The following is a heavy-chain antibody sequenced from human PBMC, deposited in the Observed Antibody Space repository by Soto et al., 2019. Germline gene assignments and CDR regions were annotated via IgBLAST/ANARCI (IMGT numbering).Heavy chain of an antibody. CDR2: IYYSGST. Sequence: PSETLSLTCTVSGGSISSYYWSWIRQPPGKGLEWIGYIYYSGSTNYNPSLKSRVTISVDTSKNQFSLKLSSVTAADTAVYYCAREGGDPQLPPSAFDIWGQGTMVTVSS. D-gene: IGHD2-2*01. CDR3: AREGGDPQLPPSAFDI. J-gene: IGHJ3*02. CDR1: GGSISSYY. V-gene: IGHV4-59*01.